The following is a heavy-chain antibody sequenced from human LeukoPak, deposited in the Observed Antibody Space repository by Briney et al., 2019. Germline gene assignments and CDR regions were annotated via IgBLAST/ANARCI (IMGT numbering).Heavy chain of an antibody. V-gene: IGHV3-30*04. Sequence: GGSLRLSCAASGFTFSSYAMYWVRQAPDQGLEWVALISYDGTNKYYADSVKGRFTISRDNSKNTLYLQMHSLRGEDTAVYYCARDYGSGSYPRIYFEYWGQGTLVTVSS. CDR2: ISYDGTNK. CDR3: ARDYGSGSYPRIYFEY. CDR1: GFTFSSYA. J-gene: IGHJ4*02. D-gene: IGHD3-10*01.